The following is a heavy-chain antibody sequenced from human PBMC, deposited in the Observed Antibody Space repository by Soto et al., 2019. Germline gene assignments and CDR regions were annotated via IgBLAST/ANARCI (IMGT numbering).Heavy chain of an antibody. CDR2: ISYDGSNK. V-gene: IGHV3-30*18. Sequence: LRLSCAASGFTFSSYGMHWVRQAPGKGLEWVAVISYDGSNKYYADSVKGRFTISRDNSKNTLYLQMNSLRAEDTAVYYCAKDLWFGELTNWSAPWGQETRVTVSS. D-gene: IGHD3-10*01. CDR3: AKDLWFGELTNWSAP. CDR1: GFTFSSYG. J-gene: IGHJ5*02.